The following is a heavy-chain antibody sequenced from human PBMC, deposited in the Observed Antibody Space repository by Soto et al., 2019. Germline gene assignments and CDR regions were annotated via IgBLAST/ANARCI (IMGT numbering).Heavy chain of an antibody. V-gene: IGHV3-9*01. Sequence: RCIRQTQGKGLEWVSGISWNSGSIGYADSVKGRFTISRDNAKNSLYLQMNSLRAEDTALYYCAKATDTLRYFDWLWGGFDPWGQGTLVTVSS. D-gene: IGHD3-9*01. J-gene: IGHJ5*02. CDR2: ISWNSGSI. CDR3: AKATDTLRYFDWLWGGFDP.